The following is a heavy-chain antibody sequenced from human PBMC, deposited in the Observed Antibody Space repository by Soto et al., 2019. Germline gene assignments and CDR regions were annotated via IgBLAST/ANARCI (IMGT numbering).Heavy chain of an antibody. CDR1: ADSISSNHW. D-gene: IGHD3-10*01. V-gene: IGHV4-4*02. Sequence: QVQLQESGPGLVKPSGTLSLTCAVSADSISSNHWWSWVRQPPGKGLEWIGEIWHSGSTNYNPSLRSRVTISVDKSKHQLSLKLSSVTAADTAVYYCARDYYGSGNYFDYWGQGSLVTVSS. CDR3: ARDYYGSGNYFDY. J-gene: IGHJ4*02. CDR2: IWHSGST.